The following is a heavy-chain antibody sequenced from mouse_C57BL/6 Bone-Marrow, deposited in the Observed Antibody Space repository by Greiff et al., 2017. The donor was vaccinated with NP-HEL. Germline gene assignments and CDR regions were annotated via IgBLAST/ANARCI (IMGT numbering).Heavy chain of an antibody. CDR1: GYTFTSYG. CDR2: IYPRSGNT. V-gene: IGHV1-81*01. D-gene: IGHD1-1*01. Sequence: VQLQQSGAELARPGASVKLSCKASGYTFTSYGISWVKQRTGQGLEWIGEIYPRSGNTYYNEKFKGKATLTAEKSSSTAYMELRSLTSEDSAVYFCASFYGSSERWGQGTLVTVSA. CDR3: ASFYGSSER. J-gene: IGHJ3*01.